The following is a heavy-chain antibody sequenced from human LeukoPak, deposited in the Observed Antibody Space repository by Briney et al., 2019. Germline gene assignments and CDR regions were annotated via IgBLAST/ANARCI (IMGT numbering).Heavy chain of an antibody. CDR1: GDSVTSYY. J-gene: IGHJ4*02. V-gene: IGHV4-59*02. CDR2: IFYGGDT. CDR3: AREYSSSFREGRFDY. D-gene: IGHD6-6*01. Sequence: SETLSLTCTVSGDSVTSYYWSWIRQFPGKPLEWLGYIFYGGDTNYNPSLKSRVTMSVDMSKNQFSLKLSSVSAADTAIYYCAREYSSSFREGRFDYWGQGTLVTVSS.